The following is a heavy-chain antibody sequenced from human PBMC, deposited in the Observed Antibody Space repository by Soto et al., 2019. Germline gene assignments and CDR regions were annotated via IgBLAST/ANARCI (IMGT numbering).Heavy chain of an antibody. CDR1: GVSISSGGYS. CDR3: ARAGGSGPLDDWFDP. J-gene: IGHJ5*02. Sequence: PSATLSLTCEVSGVSISSGGYSWSWIRQSPGKGLEWMGYIFHSGTTDYNPSLKSRLTISVDRSKNQFSLRLRSVTAADTALYYCARAGGSGPLDDWFDPWGQGTLVTVSS. D-gene: IGHD3-10*01. CDR2: IFHSGTT. V-gene: IGHV4-30-2*06.